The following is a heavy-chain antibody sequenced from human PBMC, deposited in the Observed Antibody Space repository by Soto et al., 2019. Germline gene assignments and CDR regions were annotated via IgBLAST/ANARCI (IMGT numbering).Heavy chain of an antibody. J-gene: IGHJ4*02. Sequence: SETLSLTCIVSGDSVSSGSYYWSWIRQPPGKGLERIEYIYYRGSTNYNPSLKSRVTISIDTSRNQFSLKLNSVTAAATALYYCARGLDYVGFDYWGQGTLVTVSS. CDR1: GDSVSSGSYY. CDR2: IYYRGST. V-gene: IGHV4-61*01. D-gene: IGHD4-17*01. CDR3: ARGLDYVGFDY.